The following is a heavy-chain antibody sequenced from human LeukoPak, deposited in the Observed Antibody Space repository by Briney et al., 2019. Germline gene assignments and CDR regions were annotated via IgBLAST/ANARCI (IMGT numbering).Heavy chain of an antibody. J-gene: IGHJ3*02. D-gene: IGHD3-3*01. Sequence: SETLSLTCTVSGGSISSYYWSWIRQPPGKGLEWIGYIYYSGSTNYNPSLKSRVTISVDTSKNQFSLKLSSVTAADTAAYYCARDHRTYYDFWSGYTTAHDAFDIWGQGTMVTVSS. CDR3: ARDHRTYYDFWSGYTTAHDAFDI. V-gene: IGHV4-59*01. CDR1: GGSISSYY. CDR2: IYYSGST.